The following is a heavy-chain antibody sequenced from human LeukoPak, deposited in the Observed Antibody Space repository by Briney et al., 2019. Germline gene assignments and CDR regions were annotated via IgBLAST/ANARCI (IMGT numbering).Heavy chain of an antibody. CDR2: ISGSGGST. V-gene: IGHV3-23*01. Sequence: GGSLRLSCAASGLTFSNFAMSWVRQAPGKGLEWVSFISGSGGSTHYADSVKGRFTISRDNSKNTLYLQMNSLRAEDTAVYYCAKDRAAAAAYYFDYWGQGTLVTVSS. CDR3: AKDRAAAAAYYFDY. D-gene: IGHD6-13*01. J-gene: IGHJ4*02. CDR1: GLTFSNFA.